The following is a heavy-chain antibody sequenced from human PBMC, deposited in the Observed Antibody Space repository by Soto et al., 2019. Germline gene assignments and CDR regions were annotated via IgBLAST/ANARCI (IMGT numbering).Heavy chain of an antibody. CDR2: LYWDDDK. Sequence: QVTLKESGPTLVKPTQTLTLTCTVSGLSLRTTGVGVGWVRQPPGKALEWLAPLYWDDDKRYSPSLRSRLTIAKDISEKQVVLTMTNMDTVDTATYYCVQIRCGGDCLVICSSHAYNGLDVWGQGTTVTVSS. CDR3: VQIRCGGDCLVICSSHAYNGLDV. D-gene: IGHD2-21*02. J-gene: IGHJ6*02. V-gene: IGHV2-5*02. CDR1: GLSLRTTGVG.